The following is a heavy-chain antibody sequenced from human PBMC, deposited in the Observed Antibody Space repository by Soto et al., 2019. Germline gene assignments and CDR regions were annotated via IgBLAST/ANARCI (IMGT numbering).Heavy chain of an antibody. Sequence: GSGPTLVNPTQTLTLTCTFSGFSLSTSGMCVSWIRQPPGKALEWLALIDWDDDKYYSTSLKTRLTISKDTSKNQVVLTMTNMDPVDTATYYCARVNPSGYCSSTSCPWDWFDPWGQGTLVTVSS. D-gene: IGHD2-2*03. CDR1: GFSLSTSGMC. CDR3: ARVNPSGYCSSTSCPWDWFDP. V-gene: IGHV2-70*01. CDR2: IDWDDDK. J-gene: IGHJ5*02.